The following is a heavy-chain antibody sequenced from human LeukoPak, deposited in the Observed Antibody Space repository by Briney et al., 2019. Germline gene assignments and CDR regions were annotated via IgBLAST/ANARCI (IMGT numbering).Heavy chain of an antibody. CDR3: ARDSLVVATSPLFDP. CDR1: GYTFIGHY. J-gene: IGHJ5*02. CDR2: INPNNGGT. Sequence: GASVKVSCKASGYTFIGHYIHWVRQAPGQGLEWMGWINPNNGGTNYAQKFQGRVTMTGDTSITTAYVELSGLKSDDTAVYYCARDSLVVATSPLFDPWGQGTLVTVSS. D-gene: IGHD2-15*01. V-gene: IGHV1-2*02.